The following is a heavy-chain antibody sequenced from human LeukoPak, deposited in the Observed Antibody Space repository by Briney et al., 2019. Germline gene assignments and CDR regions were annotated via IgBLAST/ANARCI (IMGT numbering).Heavy chain of an antibody. V-gene: IGHV3-21*06. CDR2: ISSSRSYI. Sequence: GGSLRLSCAASGFIFRNYNMNWVRQAPGKGLEWVSSISSSRSYIYYADSVKGRFTISRDNAKNSLFLQMDRLRAEDTAVYYCAREGSSDAFDIWGQGARVTVSS. CDR1: GFIFRNYN. J-gene: IGHJ3*02. D-gene: IGHD1-26*01. CDR3: AREGSSDAFDI.